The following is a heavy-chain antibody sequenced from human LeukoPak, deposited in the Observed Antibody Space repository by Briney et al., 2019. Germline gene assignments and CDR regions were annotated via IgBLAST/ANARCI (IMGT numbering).Heavy chain of an antibody. V-gene: IGHV3-23*01. D-gene: IGHD3-10*01. CDR3: AKDATLATYYYGSGRGSWFDP. Sequence: PGGCLRLSRVACGFILSRYAMRWVRPAPAKGVAGVSSISGCGGNTYYAASVKGRSTISRDNSKNTLYLQMNSRSAEDTAVYYCAKDATLATYYYGSGRGSWFDPWGQGTLVTVSS. CDR1: GFILSRYA. CDR2: ISGCGGNT. J-gene: IGHJ5*02.